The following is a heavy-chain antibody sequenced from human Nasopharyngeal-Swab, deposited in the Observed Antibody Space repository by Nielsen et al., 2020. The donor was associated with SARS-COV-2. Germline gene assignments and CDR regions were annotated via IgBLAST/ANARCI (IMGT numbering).Heavy chain of an antibody. D-gene: IGHD3-16*01. V-gene: IGHV4-59*01. CDR3: ARVEGGFYRPYYYGMDV. Sequence: WIRQPPGKGLEWIGYIYYSGSTNYNPSLKSRVTISVDTSKNQFSPKLSSVTAADTAVYYCARVEGGFYRPYYYGMDVWGQGTTVTVSS. J-gene: IGHJ6*02. CDR2: IYYSGST.